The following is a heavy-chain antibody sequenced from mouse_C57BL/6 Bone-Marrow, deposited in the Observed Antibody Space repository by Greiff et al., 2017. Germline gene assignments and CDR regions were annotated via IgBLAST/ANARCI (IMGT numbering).Heavy chain of an antibody. J-gene: IGHJ2*01. V-gene: IGHV2-5*01. CDR2: IWRGGST. D-gene: IGHD2-1*01. CDR3: AKNLYGNLDY. CDR1: GFSLTSYG. Sequence: VKLQESGPGLVQPSQSLSITCTVSGFSLTSYGVHWVRQSPGKGLEWLGVIWRGGSTDYNAAFMSRLSITKDNSKSQVFFKMNSLQAYDSAIYYCAKNLYGNLDYWGQGTTLTVSS.